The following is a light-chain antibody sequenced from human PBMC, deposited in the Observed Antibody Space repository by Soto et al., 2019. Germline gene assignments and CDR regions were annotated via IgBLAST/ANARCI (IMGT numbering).Light chain of an antibody. CDR3: SSYTSSSTRV. Sequence: QSALTQPASVSGSPGQSITISCTGTSSDVGGYNYVSWYQQNPGKAPKLMIYDVNNRPSGVSYRFSGSKSGNTASLTISGLQSEDDADYDCSSYTSSSTRVFGTGTKLTVL. CDR1: SSDVGGYNY. CDR2: DVN. V-gene: IGLV2-14*01. J-gene: IGLJ1*01.